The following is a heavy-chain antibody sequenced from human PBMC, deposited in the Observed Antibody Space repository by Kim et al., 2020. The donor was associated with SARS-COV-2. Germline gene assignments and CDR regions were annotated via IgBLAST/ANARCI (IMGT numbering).Heavy chain of an antibody. D-gene: IGHD6-19*01. Sequence: GGSLRLSCAASGFTFSSYGMHWVRQAPGKGLEWVAVISYDGSNKYYADSVKGRFTISRDNSKNTLYLQMNSLRAEDTAVYYCAKALRIAVAGCAFDIWGQGTMVTVSS. CDR1: GFTFSSYG. V-gene: IGHV3-30*18. CDR2: ISYDGSNK. CDR3: AKALRIAVAGCAFDI. J-gene: IGHJ3*02.